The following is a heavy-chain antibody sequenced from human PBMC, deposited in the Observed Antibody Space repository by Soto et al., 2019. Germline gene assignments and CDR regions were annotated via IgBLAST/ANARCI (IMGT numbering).Heavy chain of an antibody. CDR1: VGTFSSYT. CDR3: ARRYCGGDCYSGWYFDL. CDR2: IIPILGIA. J-gene: IGHJ2*01. V-gene: IGHV1-69*02. Sequence: QVQLVQSGAEVKKPGSSVKVSCKASVGTFSSYTISWVRQAPGQGLEWMGRIIPILGIANYEQKFQSRVTITEDKSTSTDYMELSSLSSEDTAVYYCARRYCGGDCYSGWYFDLWGRGTLVTVSS. D-gene: IGHD2-21*01.